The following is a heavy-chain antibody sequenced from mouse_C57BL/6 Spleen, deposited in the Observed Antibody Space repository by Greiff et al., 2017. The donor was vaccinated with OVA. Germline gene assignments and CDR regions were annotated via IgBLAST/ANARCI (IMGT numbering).Heavy chain of an antibody. CDR2: IYPGGGYT. J-gene: IGHJ4*01. CDR1: GYTFTNYW. CDR3: ARRDYDYDDYYAMDY. Sequence: QVQLKQSGAELVRPGTSVKMSCKASGYTFTNYWIGWAKQRPGHGLEWIGDIYPGGGYTNYNEKFKGKATLTADKSSSTAYMQFSSLTSEDSAIYYCARRDYDYDDYYAMDYWGQGTSVTVSS. D-gene: IGHD2-4*01. V-gene: IGHV1-63*01.